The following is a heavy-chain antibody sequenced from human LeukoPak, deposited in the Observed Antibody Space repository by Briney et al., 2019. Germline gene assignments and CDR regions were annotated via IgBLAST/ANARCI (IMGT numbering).Heavy chain of an antibody. Sequence: GGSLRLSCAASGFTVSSDYMTWVRQAPGKGLEWVSVIYSGGSTYYADSVKGRFTISRDNSRNTLYLQMNSLRGEDTAVYYCARDSIAVVGTDYWGQGTLVTVSS. J-gene: IGHJ4*02. D-gene: IGHD6-19*01. CDR1: GFTVSSDY. CDR3: ARDSIAVVGTDY. V-gene: IGHV3-66*01. CDR2: IYSGGST.